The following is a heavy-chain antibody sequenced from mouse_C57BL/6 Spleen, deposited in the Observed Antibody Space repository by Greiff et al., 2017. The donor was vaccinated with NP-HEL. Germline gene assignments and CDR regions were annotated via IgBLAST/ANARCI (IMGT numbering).Heavy chain of an antibody. Sequence: EVKLMESGEGLVKPGGSLKLSCAASGFTFSSYAMSWVRQTPEKRLEWVAYISSGGDYIYYADTVKGRFTISRDNARNTLYLQMSSLKSEDTAMYYCTREGALYLYYAMDYWGQGTSVTVSS. V-gene: IGHV5-9-1*02. CDR2: ISSGGDYI. J-gene: IGHJ4*01. CDR1: GFTFSSYA. D-gene: IGHD5-5*01. CDR3: TREGALYLYYAMDY.